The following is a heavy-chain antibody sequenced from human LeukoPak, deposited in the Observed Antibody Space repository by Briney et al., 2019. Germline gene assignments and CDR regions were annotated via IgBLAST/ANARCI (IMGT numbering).Heavy chain of an antibody. V-gene: IGHV1-69*05. D-gene: IGHD5-24*01. CDR3: AREIGPIQLHLWGSAFDY. J-gene: IGHJ4*02. CDR2: IIPIFGTA. CDR1: GGTFSSYA. Sequence: GSSVKVSCKASGGTFSSYAISWVRQAPGQGLEWMGGIIPIFGTANYAQKFQGGVTMTRDTSTSTVYMELSSLRSEDTAVYYCAREIGPIQLHLWGSAFDYWGQGTLVTVSS.